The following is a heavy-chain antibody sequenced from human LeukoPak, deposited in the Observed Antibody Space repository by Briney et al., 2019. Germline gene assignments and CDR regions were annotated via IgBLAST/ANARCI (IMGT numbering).Heavy chain of an antibody. CDR1: GFTFSSYS. J-gene: IGHJ4*02. Sequence: GGSLRLSCAASGFTFSSYSMNWVRQAPGKGLEWVSYISSSSSTIYYADSVKGRFTISRDNAKNSLYLQMNSLRAEDTAVYYCARDGAYSGSYGDYWGQGTLVTVSS. CDR3: ARDGAYSGSYGDY. CDR2: ISSSSSTI. D-gene: IGHD1-26*01. V-gene: IGHV3-48*04.